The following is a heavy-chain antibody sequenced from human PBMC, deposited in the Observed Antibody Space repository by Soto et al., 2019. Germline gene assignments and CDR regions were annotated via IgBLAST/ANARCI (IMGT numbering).Heavy chain of an antibody. CDR2: IYYSGTT. J-gene: IGHJ3*02. Sequence: PSETLSLTCTVYGGSISSYYWNWIRQPPGKGLEWIGYIYYSGTTNYNPSLKSRVTISVDTSKNHFSLKLSSVTAADTAVYYCARTQPPGRAFDIWGQGSMVTVSS. CDR3: ARTQPPGRAFDI. D-gene: IGHD2-2*01. V-gene: IGHV4-59*08. CDR1: GGSISSYY.